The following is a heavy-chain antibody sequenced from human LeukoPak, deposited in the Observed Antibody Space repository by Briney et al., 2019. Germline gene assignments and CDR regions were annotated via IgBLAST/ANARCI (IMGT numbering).Heavy chain of an antibody. CDR3: ARGGGTTRGGYYYYGMDV. CDR2: ISSSSSYI. CDR1: GFTFSSYS. D-gene: IGHD1-1*01. J-gene: IGHJ6*02. V-gene: IGHV3-21*01. Sequence: GGSLRLSCAASGFTFSSYSMNWARQAPGKGLEWVSSISSSSSYIYYADSVKGRFTISRDNAKNSLYLQMNSLRAEDTAVYYCARGGGTTRGGYYYYGMDVWGQGTTVTVSS.